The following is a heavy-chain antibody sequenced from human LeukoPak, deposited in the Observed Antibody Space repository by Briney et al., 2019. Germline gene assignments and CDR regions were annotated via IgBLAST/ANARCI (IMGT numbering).Heavy chain of an antibody. Sequence: GGSLRLSCAASGFTFSSYAMHWVRQAPGKGLEWVAAISYDGSNKYYADSVKGRFTISRDNSKNTLYLQMNSLRAEDTAVYYCARTGTLYYYYYGMDVWGQGTTVTVSS. CDR2: ISYDGSNK. D-gene: IGHD1/OR15-1a*01. V-gene: IGHV3-30-3*01. J-gene: IGHJ6*02. CDR3: ARTGTLYYYYYGMDV. CDR1: GFTFSSYA.